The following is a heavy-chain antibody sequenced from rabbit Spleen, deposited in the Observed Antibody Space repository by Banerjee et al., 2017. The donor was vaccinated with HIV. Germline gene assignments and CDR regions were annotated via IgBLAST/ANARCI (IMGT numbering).Heavy chain of an antibody. CDR3: ARDGVGYTFDLEL. V-gene: IGHV1S45*01. CDR1: GLDFSSSYW. Sequence: EESGGDLVKPEGSLTLTCTASGLDFSSSYWICWVRQAPGKGLEWIACIDTGPGDTYDASCAKGRFTISKTSSTTVTLQMTSLTVADTATYFCARDGVGYTFDLELWGPGTLVTVS. J-gene: IGHJ4*01. D-gene: IGHD3-1*01. CDR2: IDTGPGDT.